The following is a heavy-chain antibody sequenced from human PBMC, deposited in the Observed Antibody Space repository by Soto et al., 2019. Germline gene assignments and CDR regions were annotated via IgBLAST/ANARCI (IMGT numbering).Heavy chain of an antibody. V-gene: IGHV4-34*01. D-gene: IGHD1-1*01. CDR2: INHSGST. Sequence: QVQLQQWGAGLLKPSETLSLTCAVYGGSFSGYYWSWIRQPPGKGLEWIGEINHSGSTNYNPSLKSRVTISVDTSKNQFSLKLSSVTAADTAVYYCARGRVPRYCGQGTLVTVSS. CDR1: GGSFSGYY. CDR3: ARGRVPRY. J-gene: IGHJ4*02.